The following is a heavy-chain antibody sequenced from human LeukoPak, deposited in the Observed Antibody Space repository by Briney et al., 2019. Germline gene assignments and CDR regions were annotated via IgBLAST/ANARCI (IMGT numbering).Heavy chain of an antibody. J-gene: IGHJ4*02. CDR1: GYSFTGHY. V-gene: IGHV1-2*02. CDR2: INPNSGGT. Sequence: ASVKVSCKASGYSFTGHYMHWVRQAPGQGLEWMGWINPNSGGTNYAQKFQGRVTMTRDTSISTAYMELSRLRSDDTAVYYCARRRAYYGSGSYYDYWGQGTLVTVSS. CDR3: ARRRAYYGSGSYYDY. D-gene: IGHD3-10*01.